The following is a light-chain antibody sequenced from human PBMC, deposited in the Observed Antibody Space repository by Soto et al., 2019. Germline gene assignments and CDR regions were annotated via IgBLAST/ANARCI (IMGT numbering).Light chain of an antibody. J-gene: IGLJ1*01. V-gene: IGLV1-51*01. CDR1: SSNIGGNS. CDR2: DDD. Sequence: QSAMTQPPSVSAAPGQRVTISCSGSSSNIGGNSVSWYQQLPGTAPKLLIYDDDKRPSGIPDRFSGSKSGTSATLGITGFHTGDEADYYCGSWDSSLSAYVFGTGTKLTVL. CDR3: GSWDSSLSAYV.